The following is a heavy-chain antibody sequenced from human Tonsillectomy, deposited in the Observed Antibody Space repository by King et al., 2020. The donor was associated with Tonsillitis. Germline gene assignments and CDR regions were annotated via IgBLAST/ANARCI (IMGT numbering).Heavy chain of an antibody. J-gene: IGHJ6*02. V-gene: IGHV3-30*18. CDR3: AKDLKGKDYYGMDV. Sequence: VQLVESGGGVVQPGRSLRLSCAASGFTFSSYGMHWVRQAPGKGLEWVAVISYDGSNKYYADSVKGRFTISRDNSKNTLYLQMNSLRAEDTAVYYCAKDLKGKDYYGMDVWGQGTTVTVSS. CDR1: GFTFSSYG. CDR2: ISYDGSNK.